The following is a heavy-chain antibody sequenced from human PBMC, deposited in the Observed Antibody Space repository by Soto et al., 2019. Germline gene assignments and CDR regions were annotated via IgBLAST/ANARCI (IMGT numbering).Heavy chain of an antibody. CDR3: ARAWGRVFDY. J-gene: IGHJ4*02. V-gene: IGHV4-59*01. CDR2: IYYSGST. Sequence: QVQLQESGPGLVKPSETLSLTCTVSGGSISSYYWSWIRQPPGKGLEWIGYIYYSGSTNYNPSLKSRVTISVDTSKNQFSLKLSSVTAADTDVYYCARAWGRVFDYWGQGTLVTVSS. D-gene: IGHD3-16*01. CDR1: GGSISSYY.